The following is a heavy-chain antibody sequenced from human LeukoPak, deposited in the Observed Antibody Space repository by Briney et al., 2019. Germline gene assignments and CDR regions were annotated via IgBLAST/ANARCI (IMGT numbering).Heavy chain of an antibody. J-gene: IGHJ6*03. CDR3: ARAGDIVVVPAAQEPYYYYMDV. Sequence: ASVKVSCKASGYTFTSYGISWVRQAPGQGLEWMGWISAYNGNTNYAQKLQGRVTMTTDTSTSTAYMELRSLRSDDTAVYYCARAGDIVVVPAAQEPYYYYMDVWGKRTTVTVSS. CDR1: GYTFTSYG. CDR2: ISAYNGNT. D-gene: IGHD2-2*01. V-gene: IGHV1-18*01.